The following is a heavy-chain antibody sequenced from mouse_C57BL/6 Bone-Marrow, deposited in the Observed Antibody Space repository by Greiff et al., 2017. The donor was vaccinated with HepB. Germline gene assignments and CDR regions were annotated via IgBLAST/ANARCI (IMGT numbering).Heavy chain of an antibody. CDR1: GYTFTSYW. D-gene: IGHD2-1*01. Sequence: ASVKMSCKASGYTFTSYWITWVKQRPGQGLEWIGDIYPGSGSTNYNEKFKSKATLTVDTSSSTAYMQLSSLTSEDSAVYYCARREIYYGNYFFDYWGQGTTLTVSS. CDR2: IYPGSGST. J-gene: IGHJ2*01. V-gene: IGHV1-55*01. CDR3: ARREIYYGNYFFDY.